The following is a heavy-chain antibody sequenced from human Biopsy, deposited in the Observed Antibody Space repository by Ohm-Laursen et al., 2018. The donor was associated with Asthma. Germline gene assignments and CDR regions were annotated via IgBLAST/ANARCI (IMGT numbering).Heavy chain of an antibody. CDR2: ITDTSRYI. V-gene: IGHV3-21*01. J-gene: IGHJ4*02. CDR3: PKDVFPGREVRRGPDY. Sequence: GSLRLSCAASGFTFSHYNMNWVRQAPGKGLEWVSSITDTSRYIKYADSVKGRFTISRDNAKNSLYLQMNSLRAEDTAVYYCPKDVFPGREVRRGPDYWGQGTLVTVSA. D-gene: IGHD2-2*01. CDR1: GFTFSHYN.